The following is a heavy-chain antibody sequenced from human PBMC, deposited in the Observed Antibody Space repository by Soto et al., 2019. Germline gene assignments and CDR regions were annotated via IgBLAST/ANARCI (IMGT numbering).Heavy chain of an antibody. CDR3: ARDPRIQLVQPNYYYYGMDV. Sequence: GGSLRLSCAASGFTFSSYGMHWVRQAPGKGLEWVAVIWYDGSNKYYADSVKGRFTISRDNSKNTLYLQMNSLRAEDTAVYYCARDPRIQLVQPNYYYYGMDVWGQGTTVTVSS. J-gene: IGHJ6*02. CDR2: IWYDGSNK. V-gene: IGHV3-33*01. D-gene: IGHD5-18*01. CDR1: GFTFSSYG.